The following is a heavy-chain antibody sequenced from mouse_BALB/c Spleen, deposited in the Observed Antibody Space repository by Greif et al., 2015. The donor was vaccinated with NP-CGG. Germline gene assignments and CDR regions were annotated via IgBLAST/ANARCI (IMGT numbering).Heavy chain of an antibody. Sequence: EVQGVESGGGLVQPGGSRKLSCAASGFTFSSFGMHWVRQAPEKGLEWVAYISSGSSTIYYADTVKSRFTISRDNPKNTLFLQMTSLRSEDTAMYYCARFGDWFAYWGQGTLVTVSA. CDR1: GFTFSSFG. CDR2: ISSGSSTI. J-gene: IGHJ3*01. CDR3: ARFGDWFAY. V-gene: IGHV5-17*02.